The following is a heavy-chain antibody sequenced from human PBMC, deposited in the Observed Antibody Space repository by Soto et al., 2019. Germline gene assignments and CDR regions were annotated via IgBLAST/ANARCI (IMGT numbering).Heavy chain of an antibody. CDR2: MSPNSGAT. CDR1: GYTFTSYD. J-gene: IGHJ6*02. V-gene: IGHV1-8*01. Sequence: GSVTVSCKASGYTFTSYDINWVRQATGQGLEWMGWMSPNSGATGYAQKFQGRVTMTRDTSISTVYMELSNLRSEDTAIYYCARGVDNGVDVWGQGSTVTVSS. D-gene: IGHD2-8*01. CDR3: ARGVDNGVDV.